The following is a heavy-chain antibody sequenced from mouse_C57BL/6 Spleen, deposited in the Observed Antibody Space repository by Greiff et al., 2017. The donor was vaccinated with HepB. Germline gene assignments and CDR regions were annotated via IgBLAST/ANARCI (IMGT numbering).Heavy chain of an antibody. D-gene: IGHD1-1*01. V-gene: IGHV1-26*01. CDR3: ASRPYYYGSSADY. CDR1: GYTFTDYY. J-gene: IGHJ2*01. Sequence: VQLQQSGPELVKPGASVKISCKASGYTFTDYYMNWVKQSHGKSLEWIGDINPNNGGTSYNQKFKGKATLTVDKSSSTAYMELRSLTSEDSAVYYCASRPYYYGSSADYWGQGTTLTVSS. CDR2: INPNNGGT.